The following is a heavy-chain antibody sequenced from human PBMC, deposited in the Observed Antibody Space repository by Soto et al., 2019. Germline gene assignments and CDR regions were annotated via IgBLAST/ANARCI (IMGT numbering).Heavy chain of an antibody. J-gene: IGHJ6*03. CDR1: GFTFSSYA. Sequence: GGSLRLSCAASGFTFSSYAMSWVGQAPGKGLEWVSVISGSGGSTYYADSVKGRFTISRDNSKNTLYLQMNSLRAEDTAVYYCAKGGDIGMAYEYMDIWGRGTTVTVSS. D-gene: IGHD5-18*01. V-gene: IGHV3-23*01. CDR3: AKGGDIGMAYEYMDI. CDR2: ISGSGGST.